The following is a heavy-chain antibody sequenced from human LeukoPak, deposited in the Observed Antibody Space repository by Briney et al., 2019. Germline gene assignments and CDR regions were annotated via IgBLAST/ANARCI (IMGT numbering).Heavy chain of an antibody. CDR2: ISGSGGST. CDR3: AKDLVSAYSSSSY. D-gene: IGHD6-6*01. Sequence: GGSLRLSCAASGFTFSSYAMSWVRQAPGKGLEWVSAISGSGGSTYYADSVRGRFTISRDNSKNTLYLQMNSLRAEDTAVYYCAKDLVSAYSSSSYWGQGTLVTVSS. V-gene: IGHV3-23*01. J-gene: IGHJ4*02. CDR1: GFTFSSYA.